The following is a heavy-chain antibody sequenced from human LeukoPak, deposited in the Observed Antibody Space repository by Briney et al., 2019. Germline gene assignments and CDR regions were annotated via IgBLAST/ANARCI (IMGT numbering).Heavy chain of an antibody. CDR2: INDIGHT. D-gene: IGHD3-16*01. Sequence: PSETLSLTCGVSGESFNGYYWTWIRQSPGKGLEWIGEINDIGHTNYNSALKSRVTILLDTSKKQFSLRLSSVTAADTAVYYCARGEGNDYVWGSFYYYLDVWGKGTPVTVSS. J-gene: IGHJ6*03. CDR1: GESFNGYY. CDR3: ARGEGNDYVWGSFYYYLDV. V-gene: IGHV4-34*01.